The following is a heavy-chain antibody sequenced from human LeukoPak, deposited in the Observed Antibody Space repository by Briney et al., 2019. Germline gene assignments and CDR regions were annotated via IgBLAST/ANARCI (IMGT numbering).Heavy chain of an antibody. V-gene: IGHV4-59*12. CDR1: GGSISSYY. CDR2: IYYSGST. J-gene: IGHJ5*02. CDR3: APPKYYDSSGYYT. D-gene: IGHD3-22*01. Sequence: PSETLSLTCTVSGGSISSYYWSWTRQPPGKGLEWIGYIYYSGSTNYNPSLKSRVTISVDTSKNQFSLKLSSVTAADTAVYYCAPPKYYDSSGYYTWGQGTLVTVSS.